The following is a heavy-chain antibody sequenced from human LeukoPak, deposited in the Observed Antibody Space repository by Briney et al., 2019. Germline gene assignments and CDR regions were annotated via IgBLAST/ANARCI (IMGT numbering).Heavy chain of an antibody. V-gene: IGHV4-59*01. CDR2: VYYNGIT. CDR1: GVSISSYF. CDR3: ASQLGGTTFH. Sequence: SETLSLTCTVSGVSISSYFWSWIRQPPGKGLEWIGYVYYNGITNYNPSLKSRVSISLDTSKNQFSLNLNSVTAADTAVYYCASQLGGTTFHWGQGTLVTVSS. D-gene: IGHD1-1*01. J-gene: IGHJ4*02.